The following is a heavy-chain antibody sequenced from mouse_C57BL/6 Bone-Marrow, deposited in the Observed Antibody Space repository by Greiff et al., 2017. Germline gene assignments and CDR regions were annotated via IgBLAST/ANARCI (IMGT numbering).Heavy chain of an antibody. D-gene: IGHD2-4*01. Sequence: VKLMESGAELVRPGASVTLSCKASGYTFTDYEMHWVKQTPVHGLEWIGAIDPETGGTAYNQKFKGKAILTADKSSSTAYMELRSLTSEDSAVYYCTRARDYPLYYFDYWGQGTTLTVSS. CDR2: IDPETGGT. J-gene: IGHJ2*01. CDR1: GYTFTDYE. V-gene: IGHV1-15*01. CDR3: TRARDYPLYYFDY.